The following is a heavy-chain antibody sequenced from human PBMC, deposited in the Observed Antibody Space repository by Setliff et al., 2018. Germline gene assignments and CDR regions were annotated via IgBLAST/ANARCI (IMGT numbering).Heavy chain of an antibody. CDR1: GFTLSTYW. D-gene: IGHD2-21*02. Sequence: PGGSLRLSCSASGFTLSTYWMNWVRQAPGKGLEWVAHIKQDGSEGYYVDSVKGRFTISRDNAKNSLYLQMNSLRAEDTAVYYCAKCGGDHCCPLYQYYMDVWGKGTTVTVSS. CDR2: IKQDGSEG. V-gene: IGHV3-7*03. J-gene: IGHJ6*03. CDR3: AKCGGDHCCPLYQYYMDV.